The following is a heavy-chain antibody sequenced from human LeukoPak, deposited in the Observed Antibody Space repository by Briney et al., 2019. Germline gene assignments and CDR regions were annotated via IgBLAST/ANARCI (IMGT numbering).Heavy chain of an antibody. CDR3: ARGRVIAAAKPFDY. CDR1: GGSFSGYY. CDR2: INHSGST. V-gene: IGHV4-34*01. D-gene: IGHD6-13*01. J-gene: IGHJ4*02. Sequence: PSETLSLTCAVYGGSFSGYYWSWIRQPPGKGLEWIGEINHSGSTNYNPSLKSRVTISVDTSKNQFSLKLGSVTAADTAVYYCARGRVIAAAKPFDYWGQGTLVTVSS.